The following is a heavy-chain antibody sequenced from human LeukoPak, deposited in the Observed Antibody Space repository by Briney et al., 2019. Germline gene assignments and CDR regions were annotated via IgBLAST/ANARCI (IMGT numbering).Heavy chain of an antibody. CDR1: GGSISSGSYY. V-gene: IGHV4-61*02. J-gene: IGHJ5*02. Sequence: TSQTLSLTCTVSGGSISSGSYYWSWIRQPAANGLEWIGRIYTSGSTNYNPSLKSRVTISVDTSKNQFSLKLSSVTAADTAVYYCARGNYGDYSNWFDPWGQGTLVIVSS. CDR2: IYTSGST. CDR3: ARGNYGDYSNWFDP. D-gene: IGHD4-17*01.